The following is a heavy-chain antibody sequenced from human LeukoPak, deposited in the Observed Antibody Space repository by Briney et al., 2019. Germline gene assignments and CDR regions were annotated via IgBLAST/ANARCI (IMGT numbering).Heavy chain of an antibody. CDR1: GGSLSSGSYY. Sequence: SQTLSLTCTVSGGSLSSGSYYWSWIRQPAGEGLECIGRIYTSGSTNYNPSLKSRVTISVDTSKNQFSLKLSSVTAADTAVYYCARDSPHYYDSSGYHYDAFDIWGQGTMVTVSS. CDR3: ARDSPHYYDSSGYHYDAFDI. V-gene: IGHV4-61*02. J-gene: IGHJ3*02. D-gene: IGHD3-22*01. CDR2: IYTSGST.